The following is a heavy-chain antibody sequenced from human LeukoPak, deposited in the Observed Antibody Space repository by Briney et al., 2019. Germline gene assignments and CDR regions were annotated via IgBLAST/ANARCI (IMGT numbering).Heavy chain of an antibody. J-gene: IGHJ5*02. CDR3: AREAITIFGLVRTQTTKGPHRFDP. Sequence: ASVKVSCKASGYTFTGYYMHWVRQAPGQGLEWMGIINPSGGSTNYAQRFRGRVTMTRDMSTGTVYMELSSLTSEDTAVYYCAREAITIFGLVRTQTTKGPHRFDPWGQGTLVTVSS. CDR1: GYTFTGYY. CDR2: INPSGGST. D-gene: IGHD3-3*01. V-gene: IGHV1-46*01.